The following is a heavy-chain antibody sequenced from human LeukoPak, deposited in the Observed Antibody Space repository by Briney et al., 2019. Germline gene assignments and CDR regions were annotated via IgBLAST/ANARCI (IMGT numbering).Heavy chain of an antibody. Sequence: GGSLRLSCAASGFTFSSYGMHWVRQAPGKGLEWVAFIRYDGSSKYYADSVKGRFTISRDNSKNTLYLQMNSLRAEDTAVYYCAKGTPDTYYYGSGSYPLDYWGQGTLVTVSS. J-gene: IGHJ4*02. CDR1: GFTFSSYG. D-gene: IGHD3-10*01. CDR2: IRYDGSSK. V-gene: IGHV3-30*02. CDR3: AKGTPDTYYYGSGSYPLDY.